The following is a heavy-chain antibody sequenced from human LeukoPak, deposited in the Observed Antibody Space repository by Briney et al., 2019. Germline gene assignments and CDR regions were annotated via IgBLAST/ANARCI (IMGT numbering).Heavy chain of an antibody. J-gene: IGHJ4*02. Sequence: SETLSLTCAVSGGSIRSSNWWSWVRTPPGKGLEWIGEIYNSGRTNYNQSLKRRVTISVDKSKNKFSMKMSSVTDADTAVYYCARGPTIIYYYDTLGGYFDYCGQGTLFTVSS. D-gene: IGHD3-22*01. CDR2: IYNSGRT. CDR3: ARGPTIIYYYDTLGGYFDY. V-gene: IGHV4-4*02. CDR1: GGSIRSSNW.